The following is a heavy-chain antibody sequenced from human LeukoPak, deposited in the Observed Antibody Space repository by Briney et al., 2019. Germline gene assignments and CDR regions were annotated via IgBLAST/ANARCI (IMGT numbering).Heavy chain of an antibody. V-gene: IGHV3-30-3*01. CDR3: ARDGGYCSGGSCNYYYGMDV. CDR2: ISYDGSNK. D-gene: IGHD2-15*01. Sequence: GGSLRLSCAASGFTFSSYAMHWVRQAPGKGLEWVAVISYDGSNKYYADSVKGRFTISRDNSKNTLYLQMNSLRAEDTAVYYCARDGGYCSGGSCNYYYGMDVWGQGTTVTVSS. J-gene: IGHJ6*02. CDR1: GFTFSSYA.